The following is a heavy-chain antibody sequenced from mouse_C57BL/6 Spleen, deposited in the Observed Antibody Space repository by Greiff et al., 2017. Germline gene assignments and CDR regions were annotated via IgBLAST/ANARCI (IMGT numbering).Heavy chain of an antibody. D-gene: IGHD1-1*01. V-gene: IGHV1-69*01. CDR2: IDPSDSYT. CDR1: GYTFTSYW. Sequence: QVQLQQPGAELVMPGASVKLSCKASGYTFTSYWMHWVKQRPGQGLEWIGEIDPSDSYTNYNQKFKGKSTLTVDKSSSTAYMQLSSLTSEDSAVYYCARSDYYGSSVYAMDYWGQGTSVTVSS. J-gene: IGHJ4*01. CDR3: ARSDYYGSSVYAMDY.